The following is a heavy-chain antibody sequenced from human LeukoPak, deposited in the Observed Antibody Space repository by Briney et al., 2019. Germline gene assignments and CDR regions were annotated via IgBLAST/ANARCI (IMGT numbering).Heavy chain of an antibody. CDR2: INANSGDT. CDR1: GYTFTAYY. Sequence: ASVRVSCKASGYTFTAYYMHWVRQAPGQGLEWMGWINANSGDTNYAQKFHDRVTMTRDTSIRTVYMELSRLRSNDTAVYFCARDRIGDCGATSCYLAYWGQGSLVTVSS. D-gene: IGHD2-2*01. CDR3: ARDRIGDCGATSCYLAY. V-gene: IGHV1-2*02. J-gene: IGHJ4*02.